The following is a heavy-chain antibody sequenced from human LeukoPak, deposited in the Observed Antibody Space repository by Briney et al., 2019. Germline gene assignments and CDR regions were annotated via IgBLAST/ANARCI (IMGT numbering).Heavy chain of an antibody. CDR2: MNPNSGNT. D-gene: IGHD6-13*01. V-gene: IGHV1-8*01. CDR1: GYTFTSYD. J-gene: IGHJ5*02. Sequence: ASVKVFCEASGYTFTSYDINWVRQATGQGLEWMGWMNPNSGNTGYAQKLQGRGTMTRNTSISTAYMELSSLRSEDTAVYYCARGRIAAAGINWFDPWGQGTLVTVSS. CDR3: ARGRIAAAGINWFDP.